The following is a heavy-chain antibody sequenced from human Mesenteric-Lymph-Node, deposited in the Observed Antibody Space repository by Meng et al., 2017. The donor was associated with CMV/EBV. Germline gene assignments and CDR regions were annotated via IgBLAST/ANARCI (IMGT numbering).Heavy chain of an antibody. CDR2: INPSGGST. CDR3: AIDFWSGYYSY. V-gene: IGHV1-46*01. Sequence: ASVKVSCKASGYTFTSYYMHWVRQAPGQGLEWMGIINPSGGSTSYAQKFQGRVTMTRDTSTSTVYMELSSLRSEDTAVYYCAIDFWSGYYSYWGQGTLVTVSS. D-gene: IGHD3-3*01. CDR1: GYTFTSYY. J-gene: IGHJ4*02.